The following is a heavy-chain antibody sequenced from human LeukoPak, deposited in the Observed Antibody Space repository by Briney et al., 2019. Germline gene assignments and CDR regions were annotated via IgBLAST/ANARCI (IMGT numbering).Heavy chain of an antibody. J-gene: IGHJ5*02. Sequence: SETLSLTCTVAGGSISSYYWSWIRQPAGKGLEWIGRIYTSGSTNYNRSLKSRVTISVDTSKNQFSLKLSSVAAADPAVYYCARSSGYQLYNWFDPWGQGTLVTVSS. V-gene: IGHV4-4*07. CDR2: IYTSGST. CDR3: ARSSGYQLYNWFDP. D-gene: IGHD3-22*01. CDR1: GGSISSYY.